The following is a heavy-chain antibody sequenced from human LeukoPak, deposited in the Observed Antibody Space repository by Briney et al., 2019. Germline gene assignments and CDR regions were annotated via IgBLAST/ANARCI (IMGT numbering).Heavy chain of an antibody. CDR3: ATLLSNAAFDY. D-gene: IGHD6-25*01. CDR1: GYTFTGFF. Sequence: ASVKVSCKASGYTFTGFFLHWVRQAPGQGFEWIGWINPNSGDTKYAQKFQGRVTMTRDTSISTAYIELSRLRSGDTAVYYCATLLSNAAFDYWGQGTLVAVSS. J-gene: IGHJ4*02. CDR2: INPNSGDT. V-gene: IGHV1-2*02.